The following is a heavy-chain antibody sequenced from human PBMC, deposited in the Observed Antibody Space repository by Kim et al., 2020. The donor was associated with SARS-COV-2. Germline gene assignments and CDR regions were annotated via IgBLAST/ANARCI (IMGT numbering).Heavy chain of an antibody. D-gene: IGHD2-2*01. CDR3: ARRLGYCSSTSCYAY. J-gene: IGHJ4*02. Sequence: DPLKGRCTISRDNAKNSLYLQMNSLRAEDTAVYYCARRLGYCSSTSCYAYWGQGTLVTVSS. V-gene: IGHV3-11*01.